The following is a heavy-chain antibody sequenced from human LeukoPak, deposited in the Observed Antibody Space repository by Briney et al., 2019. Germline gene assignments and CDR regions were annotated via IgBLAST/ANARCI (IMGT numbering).Heavy chain of an antibody. CDR2: ISGSGGST. D-gene: IGHD3-22*01. V-gene: IGHV3-23*01. Sequence: GGSLRLSCTASGFTFSSYAMSWFRQAPGKGLEWVSTISGSGGSTYYTNSVKGRFTISRDNSKSTLYLQMNSLRAEDTAVYYCAKDLNYCDSSAYYHDAFDIWGQGTMVTVSS. CDR3: AKDLNYCDSSAYYHDAFDI. J-gene: IGHJ3*02. CDR1: GFTFSSYA.